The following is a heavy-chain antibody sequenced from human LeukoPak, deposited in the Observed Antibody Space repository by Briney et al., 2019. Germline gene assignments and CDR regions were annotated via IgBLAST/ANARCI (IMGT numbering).Heavy chain of an antibody. CDR1: GFTFSSYW. Sequence: PGGSLRLSCAASGFTFSSYWISWVRQAPGRGLEWVANIKQDGSEKYYVDSVKGRFTISRDNAKNSLYMQMNSLRAEDTAVYYCGRSAAAGFFDSWGPGTLVTVSS. J-gene: IGHJ4*02. D-gene: IGHD6-13*01. V-gene: IGHV3-7*03. CDR3: GRSAAAGFFDS. CDR2: IKQDGSEK.